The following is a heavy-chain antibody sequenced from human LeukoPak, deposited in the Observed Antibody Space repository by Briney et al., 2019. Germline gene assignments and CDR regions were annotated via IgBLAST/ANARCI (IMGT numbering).Heavy chain of an antibody. CDR2: IYHSGST. CDR1: GGSISSSNW. CDR3: ARGGSRASTAGSFDI. Sequence: SETLSLTCAVSGGSISSSNWWSWVRQPPGKGLEWIGEIYHSGSTNYNPSLKSRVTISVDKSKNQFSLKLSSVTAADTAVYYCARGGSRASTAGSFDIWGQGTMITVSS. D-gene: IGHD1-26*01. V-gene: IGHV4-4*02. J-gene: IGHJ3*02.